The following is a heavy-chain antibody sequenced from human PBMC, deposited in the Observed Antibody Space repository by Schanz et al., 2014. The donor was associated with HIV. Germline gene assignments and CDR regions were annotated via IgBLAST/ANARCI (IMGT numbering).Heavy chain of an antibody. CDR3: ARDVAGCSGTSCYSDAFDI. CDR2: TWYDGSNK. D-gene: IGHD2-2*01. CDR1: GFTFRSYG. V-gene: IGHV3-33*01. Sequence: QVQLVESGGGVVQPGRSLRLSCAASGFTFRSYGMHWVRQAPGKGLEGVAVTWYDGSNKYYADSVKGRFTISRDNSKNTLFLQMNSLRAEDTAVYFCARDVAGCSGTSCYSDAFDIWGQGTLVTVSS. J-gene: IGHJ3*02.